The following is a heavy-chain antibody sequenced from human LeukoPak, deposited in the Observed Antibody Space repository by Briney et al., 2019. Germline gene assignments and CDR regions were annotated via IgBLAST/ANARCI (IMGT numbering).Heavy chain of an antibody. CDR2: ISYDGSNK. Sequence: GRSLRLSCAASGFTFSSYAMHWVRQAPGKGLEWVAAISYDGSNKYYADSVKGRFTISRDNSKNTLYLQMNSLRAEDTAVYYCARESIAVSGAFDIWGQGTMVTVSS. J-gene: IGHJ3*02. CDR1: GFTFSSYA. D-gene: IGHD6-19*01. CDR3: ARESIAVSGAFDI. V-gene: IGHV3-30-3*01.